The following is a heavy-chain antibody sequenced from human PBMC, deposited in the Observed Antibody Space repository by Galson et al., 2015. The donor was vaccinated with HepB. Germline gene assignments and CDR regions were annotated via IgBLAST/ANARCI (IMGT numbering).Heavy chain of an antibody. V-gene: IGHV5-51*03. Sequence: SGAEVKKPGESLNISCKGSGYRFSSYWIGWVRQMPGKGLEWMGIIYPGDSDARYSPSFQGQVTMSADKSISTAYLQWSSLKASDTAIYYCARPFCSSINCYSIGYWGQGTLVTVSS. J-gene: IGHJ4*02. D-gene: IGHD2-2*01. CDR2: IYPGDSDA. CDR1: GYRFSSYW. CDR3: ARPFCSSINCYSIGY.